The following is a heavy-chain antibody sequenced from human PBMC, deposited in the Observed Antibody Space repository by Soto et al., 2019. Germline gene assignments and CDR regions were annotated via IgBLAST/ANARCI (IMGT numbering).Heavy chain of an antibody. CDR2: IYYSGST. D-gene: IGHD3-3*01. V-gene: IGHV4-39*01. Sequence: SETLSLTCTVSGGSISSSSYYWGWIRQPPGKGLEWIGSIYYSGSTYYNPSLKSRVTISVDTSKNQFSLKLSSVTAADTAVYYCARQNVGVVILSGWFDPWGQGTLVTVSS. CDR1: GGSISSSSYY. J-gene: IGHJ5*02. CDR3: ARQNVGVVILSGWFDP.